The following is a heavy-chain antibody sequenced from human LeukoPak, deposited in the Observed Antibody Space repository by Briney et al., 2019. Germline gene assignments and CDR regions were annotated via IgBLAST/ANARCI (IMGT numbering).Heavy chain of an antibody. D-gene: IGHD2-2*01. CDR2: ISYDSTNK. Sequence: PGGSLRLSCAASGFTFSSYAMHWVRQAPGEGLEWVAVISYDSTNKYYADSVKGRFTLSRDNPKNTLYIQMNSLRAEDTAVYYCAREYCGRTSCAGLDYWGQGTLVTVSS. J-gene: IGHJ4*02. CDR1: GFTFSSYA. CDR3: AREYCGRTSCAGLDY. V-gene: IGHV3-30*04.